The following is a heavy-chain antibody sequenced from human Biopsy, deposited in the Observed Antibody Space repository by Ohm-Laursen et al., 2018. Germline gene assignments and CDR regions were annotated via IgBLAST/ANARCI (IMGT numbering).Heavy chain of an antibody. J-gene: IGHJ6*02. D-gene: IGHD6-13*01. CDR2: ITQSGST. CDR1: GGSFNGYF. V-gene: IGHV4-34*01. Sequence: PGTLSLTCAVYGGSFNGYFWSWIRQPPGKGLEWIGDITQSGSTNYSPSLKSRFTISVDTAKNQFSLSLRSVTAADTAVYYCARVPLPGIGAAYQGRFLYGMDVWGQGTTVSVSS. CDR3: ARVPLPGIGAAYQGRFLYGMDV.